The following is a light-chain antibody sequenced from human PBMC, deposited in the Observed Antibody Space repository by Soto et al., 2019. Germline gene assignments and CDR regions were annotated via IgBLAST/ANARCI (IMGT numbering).Light chain of an antibody. Sequence: DIQMTQSPSTLSASVGDRVTITCRASQSISSWLAWYQQKPGKAPKLLIYAASSLQSGVPSRFSGSGSGTEFTLTISSLQPEDFATYYCLQDINYPWTFGQGTKVDIK. J-gene: IGKJ1*01. CDR2: AAS. CDR1: QSISSW. CDR3: LQDINYPWT. V-gene: IGKV1-5*01.